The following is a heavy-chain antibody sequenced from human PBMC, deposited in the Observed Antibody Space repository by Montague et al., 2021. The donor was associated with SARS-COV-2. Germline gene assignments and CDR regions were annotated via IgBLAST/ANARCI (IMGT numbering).Heavy chain of an antibody. V-gene: IGHV3-23*01. D-gene: IGHD3-10*01. Sequence: SLRLSCVASGFTFSSYAMTWVRQAPGKGLEWVSAISGSGFTTYYADSVKGRFTVSRDNSKNTVYLQMNSLRGEDRAVYYCARPSRDSGAWYGMDVWGQGTTVTVSS. CDR3: ARPSRDSGAWYGMDV. CDR2: ISGSGFTT. J-gene: IGHJ6*02. CDR1: GFTFSSYA.